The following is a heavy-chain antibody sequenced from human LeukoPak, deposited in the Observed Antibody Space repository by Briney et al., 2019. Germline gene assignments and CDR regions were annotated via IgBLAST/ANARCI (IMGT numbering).Heavy chain of an antibody. D-gene: IGHD1-26*01. J-gene: IGHJ4*01. CDR1: GFTFSSYW. CDR3: ARAPRIVGATPSFDY. CDR2: IKQDGSEK. V-gene: IGHV3-7*01. Sequence: GRSLRLSCAASGFTFSSYWMSWVRQAPGKGLEWVANIKQDGSEKYYVDSVKGRFTISRDNAKNSLYLQMDSLRAEDTAVYYCARAPRIVGATPSFDYWGQGTLVTVSS.